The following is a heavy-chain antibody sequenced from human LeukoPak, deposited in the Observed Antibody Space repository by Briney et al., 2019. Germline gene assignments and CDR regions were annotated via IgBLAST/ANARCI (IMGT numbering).Heavy chain of an antibody. CDR2: IKGDGSER. Sequence: GGSLRLSCVVSGFTFSSCWMSWVRQAPGKGLEWVANIKGDGSERYYADSVKGRFTISRDNSKNTLSLQMNSLRAEDTAVYYCAKRDYYSTDPFDYWGQGNLVTVSS. CDR3: AKRDYYSTDPFDY. J-gene: IGHJ4*02. D-gene: IGHD4-11*01. V-gene: IGHV3-7*03. CDR1: GFTFSSCW.